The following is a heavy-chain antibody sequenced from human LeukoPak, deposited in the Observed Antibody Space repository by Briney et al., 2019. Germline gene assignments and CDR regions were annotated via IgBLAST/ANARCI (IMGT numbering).Heavy chain of an antibody. Sequence: PGGSLRLSCAASGFTFSSYAMSWVRQAPGKGLEWVSGISGSGGSTYYADSVKGRFTISRDNSKNTLFLQMNSLRAEDTAVHYCASSPTVATILFDYWGQGTLVTVSS. CDR2: ISGSGGST. V-gene: IGHV3-23*01. CDR1: GFTFSSYA. D-gene: IGHD5-24*01. J-gene: IGHJ4*02. CDR3: ASSPTVATILFDY.